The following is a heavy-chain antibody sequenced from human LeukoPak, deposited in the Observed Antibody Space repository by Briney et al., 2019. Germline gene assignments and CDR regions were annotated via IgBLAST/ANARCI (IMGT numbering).Heavy chain of an antibody. D-gene: IGHD3-22*01. Sequence: GASVKVSCKAFGYTFTSYDINWVRQATGQGLEWMGWMNPNSGNTNYAQKLQGRVTMTTDTSTSTAYMELRSLRSDDTAVYYCARAAIVQIVVVPQAPFDYWGQGTLVTVSS. J-gene: IGHJ4*02. CDR3: ARAAIVQIVVVPQAPFDY. CDR1: GYTFTSYD. V-gene: IGHV1-18*01. CDR2: MNPNSGNT.